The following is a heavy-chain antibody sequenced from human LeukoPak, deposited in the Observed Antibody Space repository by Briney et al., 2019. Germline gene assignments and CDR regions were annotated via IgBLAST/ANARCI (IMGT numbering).Heavy chain of an antibody. CDR3: ARAPGILNDAFDI. D-gene: IGHD3-10*01. CDR1: GGSISSYY. Sequence: PSETLSLTCTVSGGSISSYYWSWIRQPPGKGLEWIGYIYYSGSTNYNPSLKRRVTISVDTSKNQFSLKLSSVTAADTAVYYCARAPGILNDAFDIWGQGTMVTVSS. V-gene: IGHV4-59*01. J-gene: IGHJ3*02. CDR2: IYYSGST.